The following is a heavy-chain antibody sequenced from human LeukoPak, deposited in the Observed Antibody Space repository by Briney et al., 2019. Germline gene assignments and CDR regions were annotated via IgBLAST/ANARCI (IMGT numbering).Heavy chain of an antibody. D-gene: IGHD3-16*01. V-gene: IGHV4-39*07. J-gene: IGHJ4*02. Sequence: ETLSLTCTVSGGSISSTSYYWGWIRQPPGKGLEWIGSIYYSGDFYYNPSLKSRVTISGDTSRNQFSLKLTSVTAADTAVYYCARGEQYYLDYWGQGTLVTVSS. CDR1: GGSISSTSYY. CDR2: IYYSGDF. CDR3: ARGEQYYLDY.